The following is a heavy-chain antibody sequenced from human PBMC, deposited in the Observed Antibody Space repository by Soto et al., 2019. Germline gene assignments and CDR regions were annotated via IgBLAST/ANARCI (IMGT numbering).Heavy chain of an antibody. D-gene: IGHD4-17*01. CDR3: ARDGYMTTAPIVLLDL. J-gene: IGHJ2*01. CDR1: GYTFTSYG. V-gene: IGHV1-18*01. CDR2: ISAYNGNT. Sequence: ASVKVSCKASGYTFTSYGISWVRQAPGQGLEWMGWISAYNGNTNYAQKLQGRVTMTTDTSTSTAYMELRSLRSDDTAVYYCARDGYMTTAPIVLLDLWGRGTLVTVSS.